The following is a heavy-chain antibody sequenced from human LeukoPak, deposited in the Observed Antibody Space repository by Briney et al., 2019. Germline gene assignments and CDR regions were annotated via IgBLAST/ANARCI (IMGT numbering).Heavy chain of an antibody. J-gene: IGHJ4*02. Sequence: GGSLRLSCTASGFTFTTYWMSWVRHPPGKGLEWVANIKQDGTEKYYVDSVKGRFTISRDNAKNSLYLQMNSLRAEDTAVYYCARGSLGKVDYWGQGTLVTVSS. CDR2: IKQDGTEK. D-gene: IGHD7-27*01. V-gene: IGHV3-7*01. CDR1: GFTFTTYW. CDR3: ARGSLGKVDY.